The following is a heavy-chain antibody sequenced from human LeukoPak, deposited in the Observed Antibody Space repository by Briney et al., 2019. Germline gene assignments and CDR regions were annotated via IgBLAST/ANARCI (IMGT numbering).Heavy chain of an antibody. CDR2: IRYDGSNK. CDR3: ARTGGTGIVGASDAFDI. D-gene: IGHD1-26*01. V-gene: IGHV3-30*02. CDR1: GFTFGSYG. Sequence: PGGSLRLSCAASGFTFGSYGMHWVRQAPGKGLEWVAFIRYDGSNKYYADSVKGRFTISRDNSKNTLYLQMNSLRAEDTAVYYCARTGGTGIVGASDAFDIWGQGTMVTVSS. J-gene: IGHJ3*02.